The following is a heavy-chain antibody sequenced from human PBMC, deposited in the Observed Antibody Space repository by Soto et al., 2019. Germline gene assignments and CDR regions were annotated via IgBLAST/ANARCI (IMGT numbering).Heavy chain of an antibody. Sequence: QVQLVESGGGVVQPGRSLRLSCAASGFTFSNYAMHWVRQAPGKGLEWVAVISYDGNKKYYADSVKGRFTISRDNSKNTQYLQMNSLRTEDTAVYYCARDHDYGIYYYYGMGVWGQGTTVTVSS. CDR1: GFTFSNYA. CDR3: ARDHDYGIYYYYGMGV. CDR2: ISYDGNKK. D-gene: IGHD4-17*01. V-gene: IGHV3-30-3*01. J-gene: IGHJ6*02.